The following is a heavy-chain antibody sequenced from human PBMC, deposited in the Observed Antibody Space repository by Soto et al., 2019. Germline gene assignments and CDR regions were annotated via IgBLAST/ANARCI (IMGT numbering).Heavy chain of an antibody. J-gene: IGHJ6*02. Sequence: GGSLRLSCAASGFTFSSYSMNWVRQAPGKGLEWVSSISSSSSYIYYADSVKGRFTISRDNAKNSLYLQMNSLRAEDTAVYYCAIAPIGLESWYYGMDVWGQGTTVTVSS. CDR2: ISSSSSYI. CDR3: AIAPIGLESWYYGMDV. V-gene: IGHV3-21*01. CDR1: GFTFSSYS. D-gene: IGHD3-10*01.